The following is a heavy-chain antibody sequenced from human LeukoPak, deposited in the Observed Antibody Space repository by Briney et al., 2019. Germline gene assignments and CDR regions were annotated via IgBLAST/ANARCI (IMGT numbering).Heavy chain of an antibody. J-gene: IGHJ4*02. V-gene: IGHV4-39*01. CDR1: GGSISSSSYY. CDR2: IYYSGST. D-gene: IGHD3-10*01. Sequence: SQTLSLTCTDSGGSISSSSYYWGWIRQPPGKWLEWVGRIYYSGSTYYNPSLKSRVTISVDTSKNQFSLKLSSVTAADTAVYYCARHDWDGSGSYSVYFDYWGQGTLVTVSS. CDR3: ARHDWDGSGSYSVYFDY.